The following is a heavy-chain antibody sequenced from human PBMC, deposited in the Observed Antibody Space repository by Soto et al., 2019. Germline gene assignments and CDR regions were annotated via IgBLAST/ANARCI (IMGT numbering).Heavy chain of an antibody. CDR1: GFTFSDYY. Sequence: QVQLVESGGGLGKPGGSLRLSCAASGFTFSDYYMSWIRQAPGKGLEWVSYISSSGSTIYYADSVKGRFTISRDNAKNSLYLQMNSPRPEDTAVYYCATRGSKTYGDPWDFDYWGQGTLVTVSS. CDR3: ATRGSKTYGDPWDFDY. CDR2: ISSSGSTI. J-gene: IGHJ4*02. V-gene: IGHV3-11*01. D-gene: IGHD4-17*01.